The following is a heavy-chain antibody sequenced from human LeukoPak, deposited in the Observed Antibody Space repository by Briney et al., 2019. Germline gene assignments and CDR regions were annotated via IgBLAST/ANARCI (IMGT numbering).Heavy chain of an antibody. Sequence: SQTLSPTCAISGDSVSNNSAAWNWIRQSPSRGLEWLGRTYYRSKWYNDYAVSVKSRITINPDTSKNQFSLKLSSVTAADTAVYYCARARRPYYDFWSGYRTAYYYYGMDVWGQGTTVTVSS. CDR3: ARARRPYYDFWSGYRTAYYYYGMDV. J-gene: IGHJ6*02. CDR2: TYYRSKWYN. CDR1: GDSVSNNSAA. V-gene: IGHV6-1*01. D-gene: IGHD3-3*01.